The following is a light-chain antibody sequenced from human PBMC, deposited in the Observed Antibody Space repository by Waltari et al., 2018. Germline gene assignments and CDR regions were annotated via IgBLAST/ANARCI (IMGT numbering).Light chain of an antibody. CDR3: HQYDNRWT. V-gene: IGKV1-5*03. CDR2: RAS. J-gene: IGKJ1*01. Sequence: DIQMTQSPSTLSASVGDRVTITCRACHSVNDFLAWHQQKPGKAPKVLFYRASNLASGVPSRFSGSGSGTEFTLTISSLQPDDFASYYCHQYDNRWTFGQGTTVEI. CDR1: HSVNDF.